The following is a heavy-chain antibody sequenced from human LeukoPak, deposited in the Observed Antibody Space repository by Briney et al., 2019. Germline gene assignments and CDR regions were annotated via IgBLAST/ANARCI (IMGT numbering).Heavy chain of an antibody. CDR2: LSGSGSTT. CDR3: AKAGYTSSWPLDY. V-gene: IGHV3-23*01. D-gene: IGHD6-13*01. CDR1: GFTFSSDG. Sequence: PGGSLRLSCAASGFTFSSDGMSWVRQAPGKGLEWVSALSGSGSTTYYADSVKGRFTISRDNSKNTLFLEMNSLRVEDTAVYYCAKAGYTSSWPLDYWGQGTQVTDSS. J-gene: IGHJ4*02.